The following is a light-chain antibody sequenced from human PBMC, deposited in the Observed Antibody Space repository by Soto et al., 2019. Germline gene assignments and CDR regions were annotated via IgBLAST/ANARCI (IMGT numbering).Light chain of an antibody. CDR1: SSNIGSNT. CDR3: AAWADSLNVWV. V-gene: IGLV1-44*01. CDR2: SNN. Sequence: QSVLTQPPSASGTPGQRVTISCSGSSSNIGSNTVNWYQQLPGTAPKPLIYSNNQRPSGVPDRFPGSKSGTSASLAISGLQSEDEADYYCAAWADSLNVWVFGGGTKLTVL. J-gene: IGLJ3*02.